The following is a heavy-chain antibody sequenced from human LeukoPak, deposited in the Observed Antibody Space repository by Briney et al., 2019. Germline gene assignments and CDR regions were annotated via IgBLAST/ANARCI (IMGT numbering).Heavy chain of an antibody. Sequence: PGGSLRLSCAASGLTFSSYGMHWVRQAPGKGLEWVAFIRYGGSNKYYPDSVKGRFTISRDNSKNTLYLQMNSLRAEDTAVYYCAKDASGYEFDYWGQGTLVTVSS. CDR2: IRYGGSNK. CDR3: AKDASGYEFDY. J-gene: IGHJ4*02. CDR1: GLTFSSYG. D-gene: IGHD5-12*01. V-gene: IGHV3-30*02.